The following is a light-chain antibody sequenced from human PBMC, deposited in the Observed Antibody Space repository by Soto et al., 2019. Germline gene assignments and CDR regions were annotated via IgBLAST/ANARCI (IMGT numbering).Light chain of an antibody. CDR1: QSLSSSQ. V-gene: IGKV3-20*01. CDR3: QQYDSSPRT. Sequence: EIVLTQSPVTLSLSPGERATLSCRASQSLSSSQLAWYQQKPGKAPKLLIHDASSRDTGISDRFSGSGSGTDFTLTINRLEPEDFAVYYCQQYDSSPRTFGQGTKVDIK. J-gene: IGKJ1*01. CDR2: DAS.